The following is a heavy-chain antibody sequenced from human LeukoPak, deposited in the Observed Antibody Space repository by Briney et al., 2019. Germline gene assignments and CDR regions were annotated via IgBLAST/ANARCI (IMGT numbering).Heavy chain of an antibody. CDR2: ISSSSSYI. CDR1: GFTFSSYS. Sequence: GGSLRLSCAASGFTFSSYSMNWVRQAPGKGLEWVSSISSSSSYIYYADSVKGRFTISRDNAKNSLYLQMNSLRAEDTAVYYCAGDMVVAATHYYGMDVWGQGTTVTVSS. J-gene: IGHJ6*02. D-gene: IGHD2-15*01. V-gene: IGHV3-21*01. CDR3: AGDMVVAATHYYGMDV.